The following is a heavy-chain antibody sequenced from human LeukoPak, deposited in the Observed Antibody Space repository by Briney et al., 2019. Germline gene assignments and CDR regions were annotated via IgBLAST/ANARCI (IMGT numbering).Heavy chain of an antibody. CDR3: AKEGGSGSAPYYFDY. CDR2: VSGGGNNK. Sequence: GGSLRLSCAASGFTLSSYAMSWVRQAPGKGLEWVSVVSGGGNNKYYADFVGGRFTISRDSSKNTVHLQMNSLRAEDTALYYCAKEGGSGSAPYYFDYWGQGTLVTVSS. D-gene: IGHD3-10*01. CDR1: GFTLSSYA. J-gene: IGHJ4*02. V-gene: IGHV3-23*01.